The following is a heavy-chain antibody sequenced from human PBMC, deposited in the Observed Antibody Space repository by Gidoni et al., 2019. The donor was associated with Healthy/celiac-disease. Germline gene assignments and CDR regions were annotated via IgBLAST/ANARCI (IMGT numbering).Heavy chain of an antibody. CDR1: GWSFSGYY. Sequence: QVQLQQWGAGLLKPSGTLSLTCAVYGWSFSGYYWSRIRQPPGKGLEWIGEINHSGSTNYNPSLKSRVTISVDTSKNQFSLKLSSVTAADTAVYYCARGGGWRYYYYGMDVWGQGTTVTVSS. CDR3: ARGGGWRYYYYGMDV. CDR2: INHSGST. V-gene: IGHV4-34*01. D-gene: IGHD3-16*01. J-gene: IGHJ6*02.